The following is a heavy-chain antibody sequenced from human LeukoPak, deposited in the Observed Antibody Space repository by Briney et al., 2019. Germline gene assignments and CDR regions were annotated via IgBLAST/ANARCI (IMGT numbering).Heavy chain of an antibody. Sequence: SETLSLTCTVSGGSISSSSYYWGWIRQPPGKGLEWIGSIYYSGSTYYNPSLKSRVTISVDTSKNQFSLKLSSVTAADTAVYYCAGRLYCSSTSCLGWFDPWGQGTLVTVSS. V-gene: IGHV4-39*01. CDR3: AGRLYCSSTSCLGWFDP. CDR1: GGSISSSSYY. CDR2: IYYSGST. J-gene: IGHJ5*02. D-gene: IGHD2-2*01.